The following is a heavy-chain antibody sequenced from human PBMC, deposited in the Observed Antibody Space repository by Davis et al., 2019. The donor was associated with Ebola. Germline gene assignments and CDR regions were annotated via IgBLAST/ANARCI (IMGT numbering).Heavy chain of an antibody. D-gene: IGHD3-10*01. CDR1: GGSISSGGYS. Sequence: LRLSCAVSGGSISSGGYSWSWIRQPPGKGLEWIGYIYHSGSTYYNPSLKSRVTISVDTSKNQFSLKLSSVTAADTAVYYCARARGEYNWFDPWGQGTLVTVSS. CDR3: ARARGEYNWFDP. J-gene: IGHJ5*02. V-gene: IGHV4-30-2*02. CDR2: IYHSGST.